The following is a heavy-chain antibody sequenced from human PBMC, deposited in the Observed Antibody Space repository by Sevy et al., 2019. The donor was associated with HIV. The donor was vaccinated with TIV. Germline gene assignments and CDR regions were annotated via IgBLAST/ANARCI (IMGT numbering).Heavy chain of an antibody. D-gene: IGHD3-10*01. CDR1: GFTFSSYA. V-gene: IGHV3-23*01. J-gene: IGHJ4*02. CDR3: AKNGRRGGQLGDFDY. Sequence: GGSLRLSCAASGFTFSSYAMSWVRQAPGKGLEWVSVISGSGGSTYYADSVKGRFTISRDNSKNTLYLQMNSLRAEDTAVYYCAKNGRRGGQLGDFDYWGQGTLVTVSS. CDR2: ISGSGGST.